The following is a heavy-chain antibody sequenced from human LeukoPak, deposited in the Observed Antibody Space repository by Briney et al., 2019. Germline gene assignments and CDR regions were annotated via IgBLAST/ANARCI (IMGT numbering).Heavy chain of an antibody. D-gene: IGHD5-18*01. V-gene: IGHV3-21*01. CDR1: GFTFSSYS. J-gene: IGHJ3*02. CDR2: ISSSSSYI. CDR3: ARDRIQLWLTEAFDI. Sequence: GGPLRLSCAASGFTFSSYSMNWVRQAPGKGLEWVSSISSSSSYIYYADSVKGRFTISRDNAKNSLYLQMNSLRAEDTAVYYCARDRIQLWLTEAFDIWGQGTMVTVSS.